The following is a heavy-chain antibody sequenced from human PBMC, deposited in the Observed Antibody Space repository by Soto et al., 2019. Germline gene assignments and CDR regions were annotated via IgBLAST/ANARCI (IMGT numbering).Heavy chain of an antibody. CDR3: ARGDGDTLDY. J-gene: IGHJ4*02. CDR2: INAYIGDT. D-gene: IGHD2-21*02. CDR1: GYTFTHYG. V-gene: IGHV1-18*01. Sequence: QVQLVQSGPEVKKPGASVKVSCKASGYTFTHYGITWVRQAPGQGLEWTGWINAYIGDTKSAEKYQGRVTVTMDTPTNTAYLELRRLRSADTAVHYGARGDGDTLDYWGQGTLV.